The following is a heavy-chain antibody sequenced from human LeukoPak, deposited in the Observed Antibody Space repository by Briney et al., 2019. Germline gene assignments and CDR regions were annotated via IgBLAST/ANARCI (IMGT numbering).Heavy chain of an antibody. V-gene: IGHV3-30*02. CDR1: GFTFSSYG. D-gene: IGHD6-6*01. CDR3: AKHIAARREAFDY. CDR2: IRYNGSNK. J-gene: IGHJ4*02. Sequence: GGSLRLSCAASGFTFSSYGMHWVRQAPGKGLEWVAFIRYNGSNKHYADSVRGRFTISRDDSKKTLYMQMNSLRAEDTAVYYCAKHIAARREAFDYWGQGTLVTVSS.